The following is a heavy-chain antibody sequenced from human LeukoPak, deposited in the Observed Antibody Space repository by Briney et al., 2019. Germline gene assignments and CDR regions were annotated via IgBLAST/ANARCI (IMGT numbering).Heavy chain of an antibody. CDR3: AREERVTMVRGVIMGAFDI. CDR1: GFXFSSYS. V-gene: IGHV3-48*02. D-gene: IGHD3-10*01. J-gene: IGHJ3*02. CDR2: ISSSSRTI. Sequence: GGSLRLSCGASGFXFSSYSINWVRQAPGKGLEWVSYISSSSRTIYYADSVKGRFTISRDNAKNSLYLQMNSLRDEDTAVYYCAREERVTMVRGVIMGAFDIWGQGTMVTVSS.